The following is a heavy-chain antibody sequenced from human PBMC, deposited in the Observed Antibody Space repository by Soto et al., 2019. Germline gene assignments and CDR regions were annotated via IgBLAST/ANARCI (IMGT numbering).Heavy chain of an antibody. CDR3: ARSSVHPSCSRTSCYSVDY. CDR1: GYSFTTFG. V-gene: IGHV1-3*01. D-gene: IGHD2-2*01. Sequence: QVQLVQSGAEVKKPGASVKLSCKASGYSFTTFGIHWVRQAPGQRPEWMGWTNAGNGNTRSSQRFQGRSTITRDTSANTVYMELRDLRSEDTSVYYCARSSVHPSCSRTSCYSVDYWGQGTLVTVSS. J-gene: IGHJ4*02. CDR2: TNAGNGNT.